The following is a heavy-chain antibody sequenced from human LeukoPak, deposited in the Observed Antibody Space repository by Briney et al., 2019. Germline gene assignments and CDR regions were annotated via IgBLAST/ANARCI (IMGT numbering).Heavy chain of an antibody. J-gene: IGHJ4*02. CDR1: GFTFDDYG. D-gene: IGHD3-22*01. CDR2: IRYDGSNK. V-gene: IGHV3-30*02. Sequence: GGSLRLSCAASGFTFDDYGMSWVRQAPGKGLEWVAFIRYDGSNKYYADSVKGRFTISRDNSKNTLYLQMNSLRAEDTAVYYCAKVSTYYYDSSGYYFDSWGQGTLVTVSS. CDR3: AKVSTYYYDSSGYYFDS.